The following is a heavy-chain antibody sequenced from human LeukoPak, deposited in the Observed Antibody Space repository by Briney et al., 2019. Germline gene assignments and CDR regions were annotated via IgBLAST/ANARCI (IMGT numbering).Heavy chain of an antibody. J-gene: IGHJ4*02. D-gene: IGHD6-6*01. CDR1: GFTFSSYA. CDR3: AKDAIEYSSSFFDY. V-gene: IGHV3-30*18. CDR2: ISYDGSNK. Sequence: GGSLRLSCAASGFTFSSYAVSWVRQAPGKGLEWVAVISYDGSNKYYADSVKGRFTISRDNSKNTLYLQMNSLRAEDTAVYYCAKDAIEYSSSFFDYWGQGTLVTVSS.